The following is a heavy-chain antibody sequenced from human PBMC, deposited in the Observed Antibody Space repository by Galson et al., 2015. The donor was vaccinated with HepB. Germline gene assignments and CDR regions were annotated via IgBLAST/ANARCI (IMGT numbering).Heavy chain of an antibody. J-gene: IGHJ4*02. CDR3: ARAHGSNWLFDY. CDR2: ISSSGKTI. Sequence: SLRLSCAASGFSFSDHYMNWIRQAPGKGLEWVSYISSSGKTIYYADSVKGRFTISRDNAKNSLYLQMNSLRAEDTAVYFCARAHGSNWLFDYWGQGTLVTVSS. V-gene: IGHV3-11*01. D-gene: IGHD6-13*01. CDR1: GFSFSDHY.